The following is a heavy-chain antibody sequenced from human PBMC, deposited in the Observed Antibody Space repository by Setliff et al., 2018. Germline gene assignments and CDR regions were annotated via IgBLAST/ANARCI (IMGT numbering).Heavy chain of an antibody. Sequence: PSETLSLTCAVYGGSFSGYYWSWIRQPPGKGLEWIGEINHSGSNNYNPSLKSRVTISVDMSKNQFSLKLSSVTAADTAVYYCARGGRGYSLTTEDTAVYYCTTSAIHFSEYMWVTYRHIDHWGQGTLVTAPQ. CDR3: ARGGRGYSLTTEDTAVYYCTTSAIHFSEYMWVTYRHIDH. V-gene: IGHV4-34*01. D-gene: IGHD5-18*01. J-gene: IGHJ4*02. CDR1: GGSFSGYY. CDR2: INHSGSN.